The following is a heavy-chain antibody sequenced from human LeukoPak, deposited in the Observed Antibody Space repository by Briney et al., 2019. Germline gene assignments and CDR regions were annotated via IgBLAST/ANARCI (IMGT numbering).Heavy chain of an antibody. J-gene: IGHJ2*01. CDR1: GGSISSYY. CDR3: ASRGADCGGDCYPNWYFDL. D-gene: IGHD2-21*02. CDR2: IYYSGST. V-gene: IGHV4-59*08. Sequence: SETLSLTCTVSGGSISSYYWSWIRQPPGKGLEWIGYIYYSGSTYYNPSLKSRLTISVDTSKNQFSLKLSSVTAADTAVYYCASRGADCGGDCYPNWYFDLWGRGTLVTVSS.